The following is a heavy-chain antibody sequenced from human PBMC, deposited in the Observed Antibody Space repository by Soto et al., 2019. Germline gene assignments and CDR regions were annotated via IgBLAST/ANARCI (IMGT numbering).Heavy chain of an antibody. CDR3: ARDQFPSNYCSGSYYQTTFKPLDY. J-gene: IGHJ4*02. CDR1: GFTFSSYS. Sequence: GGSLRLSCAASGFTFSSYSMNWVRQAPGKGLEWVSSISSSSSYIYYADSVKGRFTISRDNAKNSLYLQMNSLRAEDTAVYYCARDQFPSNYCSGSYYQTTFKPLDYWGQGTLVTVSS. D-gene: IGHD3-10*01. CDR2: ISSSSSYI. V-gene: IGHV3-21*01.